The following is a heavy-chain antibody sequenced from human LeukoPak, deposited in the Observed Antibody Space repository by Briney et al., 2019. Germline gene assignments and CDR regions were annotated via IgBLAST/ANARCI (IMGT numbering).Heavy chain of an antibody. CDR2: IKRKSDGGTT. Sequence: PGGSVSLYCAASGFTFSNAWMSWVRQAPGKGLEWVGRIKRKSDGGTTAYAAPVKGRFTISRDDSKNTMYLQMNSLKTENTAVYYCTTDPAYSRRWLRSNVDYWGQGTLVTVSS. J-gene: IGHJ4*02. CDR1: GFTFSNAW. D-gene: IGHD6-13*01. CDR3: TTDPAYSRRWLRSNVDY. V-gene: IGHV3-15*01.